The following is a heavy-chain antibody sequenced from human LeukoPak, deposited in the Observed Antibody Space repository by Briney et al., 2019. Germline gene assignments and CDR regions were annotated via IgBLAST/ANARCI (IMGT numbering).Heavy chain of an antibody. V-gene: IGHV3-21*01. CDR3: ASGFLLPEWSGYDFWVRDYYYYGMDV. J-gene: IGHJ6*02. CDR1: GFTFSSYS. D-gene: IGHD5-12*01. Sequence: GGSLRLSCAASGFTFSSYSMNWVRQAPGKGLEWVSSISSSSSYIYYADSVKGRFTISRDNAKNSLYLQMNSLRAEDRVVYYCASGFLLPEWSGYDFWVRDYYYYGMDVWGQGTTVTVSS. CDR2: ISSSSSYI.